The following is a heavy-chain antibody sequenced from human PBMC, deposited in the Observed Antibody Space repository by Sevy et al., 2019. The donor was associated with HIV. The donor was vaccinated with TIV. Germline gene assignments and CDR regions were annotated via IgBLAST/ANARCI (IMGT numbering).Heavy chain of an antibody. CDR2: ISYDGSKK. Sequence: GGSLRLSCAASGFTFSSYGMHWVRQAPGKGLEWVTVISYDGSKKYYADSVKGGFTISRDNSKNTIYLQMNSLRPEDTAVYYCAKDGRRGNLNPGLHWGQGTLVTGSS. J-gene: IGHJ4*02. CDR1: GFTFSSYG. D-gene: IGHD1-26*01. V-gene: IGHV3-30*18. CDR3: AKDGRRGNLNPGLH.